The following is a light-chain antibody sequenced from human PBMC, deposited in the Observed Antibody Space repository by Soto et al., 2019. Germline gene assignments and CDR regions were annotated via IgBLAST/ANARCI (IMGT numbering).Light chain of an antibody. J-gene: IGKJ5*01. CDR1: QSLLYSSGNNY. Sequence: DIVITQSPLSLPVTPGEPASISCSSSQSLLYSSGNNYLDWYLQKPGQSPQLLIYLGSNRASGVPDRFSGSGSGRDFTLKISRVEAEDVGFYYCMQALQTPITFGQGTRLEIK. V-gene: IGKV2-28*01. CDR2: LGS. CDR3: MQALQTPIT.